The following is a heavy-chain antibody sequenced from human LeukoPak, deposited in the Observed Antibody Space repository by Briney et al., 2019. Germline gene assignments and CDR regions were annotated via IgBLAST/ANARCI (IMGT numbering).Heavy chain of an antibody. V-gene: IGHV1-2*02. CDR1: GYTFTSYG. CDR3: ARDPRPEYYFDY. Sequence: ASVKVSCKASGYTFTSYGISWVRQAPGQGLEWMGWINPNSGGTNYAQKFQGRVTMTWDTSITTAYMELSRLASDDTAVYYCARDPRPEYYFDYWGPGTLVTVSS. J-gene: IGHJ4*02. CDR2: INPNSGGT.